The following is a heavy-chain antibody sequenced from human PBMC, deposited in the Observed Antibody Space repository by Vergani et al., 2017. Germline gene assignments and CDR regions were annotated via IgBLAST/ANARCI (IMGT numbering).Heavy chain of an antibody. V-gene: IGHV3-23*01. CDR3: ARLSYDTTPYLQGGYDC. Sequence: EVQVLESGGDVVQPGGSLRLSCAAPGFTFSACPMTWVRQAPGKGLEWVSAISARYPSTYYADSVKGRFTISRDNSKNMLYLQMNSLRAEDTAVYYCARLSYDTTPYLQGGYDCWGQGTLVSVSS. CDR1: GFTFSACP. CDR2: ISARYPST. D-gene: IGHD3-22*01. J-gene: IGHJ4*02.